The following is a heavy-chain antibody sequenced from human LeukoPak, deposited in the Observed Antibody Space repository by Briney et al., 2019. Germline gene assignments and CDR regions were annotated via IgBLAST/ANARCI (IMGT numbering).Heavy chain of an antibody. Sequence: PGGSLRLSCTASGFTFSSYAMSWVRQAPGKGLEWVSAIRGSGGSTYYADSVKGRFTISRDNSKNTLYLQMNSLRAEDTAVYYCAKFADTGYSSSWVRYYYYGMDVWGQGTTVTVSS. J-gene: IGHJ6*02. CDR2: IRGSGGST. V-gene: IGHV3-23*01. CDR1: GFTFSSYA. CDR3: AKFADTGYSSSWVRYYYYGMDV. D-gene: IGHD6-13*01.